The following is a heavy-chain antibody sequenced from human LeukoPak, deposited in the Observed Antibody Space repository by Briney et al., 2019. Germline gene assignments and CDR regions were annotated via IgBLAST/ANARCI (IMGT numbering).Heavy chain of an antibody. J-gene: IGHJ4*02. CDR3: ARDRVGDYAFDY. V-gene: IGHV4-61*01. Sequence: SETLSLTCTVSGGSVSGGSYYWSWIRQPPGKGLEWIGYIYYSGSTNYNPSLKSRVTISVDTSKNQFSLKLSSVTAADTAVYYCARDRVGDYAFDYWGQGTLVTVSS. CDR2: IYYSGST. D-gene: IGHD4-17*01. CDR1: GGSVSGGSYY.